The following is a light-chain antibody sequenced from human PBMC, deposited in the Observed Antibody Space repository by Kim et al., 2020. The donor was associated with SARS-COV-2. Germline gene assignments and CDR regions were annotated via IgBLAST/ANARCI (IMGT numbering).Light chain of an antibody. V-gene: IGKV1-5*03. Sequence: DIQMTQSPSTLSASVGDRVTITCRASRDITGWLAWYQHKPGKAPRLLIYKASTLQNGVSSRLSGSGSGTDFTLTISSLQPDDSATYYCQQYNSDSRTFGQGTKLEI. CDR3: QQYNSDSRT. J-gene: IGKJ2*01. CDR1: RDITGW. CDR2: KAS.